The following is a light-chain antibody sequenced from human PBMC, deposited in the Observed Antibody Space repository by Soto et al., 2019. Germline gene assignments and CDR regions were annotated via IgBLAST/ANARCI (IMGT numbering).Light chain of an antibody. J-gene: IGLJ2*01. Sequence: QSALTQPPSASGSPGQSVTISCTGTSSDVGVYNYVSWYQQHPGKAPKLMIDEVSKRPSGVPDRFSGSKSGNTASLTVSGLQDEDDADYYCSSFAGNNNFVFGGGTKVTVL. CDR3: SSFAGNNNFV. V-gene: IGLV2-8*01. CDR1: SSDVGVYNY. CDR2: EVS.